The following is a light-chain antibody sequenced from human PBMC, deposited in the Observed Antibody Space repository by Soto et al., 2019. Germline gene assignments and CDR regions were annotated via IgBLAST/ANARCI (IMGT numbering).Light chain of an antibody. Sequence: QSALTQHASVSGSPGQSITISCTGASSDVGGYNYVSWYQQHPGKAPKLMIYEVGNRPSGVSNRFSGSKSGNTASLTISGLQAEDEADYYCSSYTSSSTYVFGTGTKVTVL. CDR2: EVG. CDR3: SSYTSSSTYV. CDR1: SSDVGGYNY. V-gene: IGLV2-14*01. J-gene: IGLJ1*01.